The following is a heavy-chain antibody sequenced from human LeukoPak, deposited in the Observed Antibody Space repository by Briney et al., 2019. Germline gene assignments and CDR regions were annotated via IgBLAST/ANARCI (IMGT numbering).Heavy chain of an antibody. CDR2: INHSGST. CDR3: ARKRVGCSSTSCYFGYFDY. CDR1: GGSFSGYY. D-gene: IGHD2-2*01. J-gene: IGHJ4*02. V-gene: IGHV4-34*01. Sequence: PSETLSLTCAVYGGSFSGYYWSWIRQPPGKGLKWIGEINHSGSTNYNPSLKSRVTISVDTSKNQFSLKLSSVTAADTAVYYCARKRVGCSSTSCYFGYFDYWGQGTLVTVSS.